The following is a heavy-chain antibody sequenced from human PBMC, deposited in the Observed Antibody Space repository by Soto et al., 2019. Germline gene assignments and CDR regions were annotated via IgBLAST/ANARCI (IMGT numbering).Heavy chain of an antibody. J-gene: IGHJ4*02. CDR3: ARELHYYGSGSLDS. CDR1: DYSITTGYY. CDR2: IFHSGST. V-gene: IGHV4-38-2*02. D-gene: IGHD3-10*01. Sequence: PSETLSLTCTVSDYSITTGYYWGWVRQPPGKGLEWIASIFHSGSTYSNPSLKSRVTISVDTSKNQFSLKLTSVTAADTAVYFCARELHYYGSGSLDSWGQGTVVTVSS.